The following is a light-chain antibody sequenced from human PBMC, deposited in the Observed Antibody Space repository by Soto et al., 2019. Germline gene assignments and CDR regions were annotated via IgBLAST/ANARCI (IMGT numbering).Light chain of an antibody. CDR3: QQYNTWLWT. Sequence: EVVMTQCPATLSVSPGERATLSCRASQSVNANLAWYQQKPGQAPRLLIHGASNRATGIPARFSGSGFGTEFILTISSLQSEDFAVYYCQQYNTWLWTFGQGTKVEI. J-gene: IGKJ1*01. V-gene: IGKV3-15*01. CDR1: QSVNAN. CDR2: GAS.